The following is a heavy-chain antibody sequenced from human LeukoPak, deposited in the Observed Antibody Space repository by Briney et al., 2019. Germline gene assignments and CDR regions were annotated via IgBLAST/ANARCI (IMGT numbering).Heavy chain of an antibody. CDR1: GGSISNYY. J-gene: IGHJ3*02. CDR2: ISTSGST. D-gene: IGHD3-22*01. CDR3: ARVSHFYDSSGSYSVRAFDI. V-gene: IGHV4-4*07. Sequence: PAETLSLTCTVSGGSISNYYWSWTRQPAGKGLEWIGRISTSGSTNYNPSLTSRVTMSVDTSNNQFSLKLSSVTAADTAVYYCARVSHFYDSSGSYSVRAFDIWGQGTMDTVSS.